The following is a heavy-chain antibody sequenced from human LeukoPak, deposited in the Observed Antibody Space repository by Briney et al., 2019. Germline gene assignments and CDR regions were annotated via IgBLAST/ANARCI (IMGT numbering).Heavy chain of an antibody. CDR3: ARGLGYCSGGSCYGNDAFDI. CDR2: MYYSGNI. D-gene: IGHD2-15*01. V-gene: IGHV4-59*01. J-gene: IGHJ3*02. Sequence: SETLSLTCTVSGGSISSYYWSWIRQPPGKGLEWIGSMYYSGNIYYNPSLKSRVTISVDTSKNQFSLKLSSVTAADTAVYYCARGLGYCSGGSCYGNDAFDIWGQGTMVTVSS. CDR1: GGSISSYY.